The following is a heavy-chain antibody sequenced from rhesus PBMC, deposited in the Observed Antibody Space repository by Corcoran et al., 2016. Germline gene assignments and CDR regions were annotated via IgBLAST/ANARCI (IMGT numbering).Heavy chain of an antibody. CDR3: ARRSWSDY. CDR1: GYSLSSGYY. Sequence: QVQLQESGPGLVKPSETLSLTCAVSGYSLSSGYYWGWIRQPPGKGLEWIGLISRGESNYLNPSLKSRVTLSVDTSKNQFSLKLSSVTAADTAVYYCARRSWSDYWGQGVLVTVSS. V-gene: IGHV4S14*01. J-gene: IGHJ4*01. CDR2: ISRGESN. D-gene: IGHD6-13*01.